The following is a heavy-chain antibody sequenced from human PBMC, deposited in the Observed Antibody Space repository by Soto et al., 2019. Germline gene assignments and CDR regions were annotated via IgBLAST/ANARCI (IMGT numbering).Heavy chain of an antibody. CDR3: AREISVAGGHFDY. V-gene: IGHV3-48*02. CDR2: ISSSSSTI. J-gene: IGHJ4*02. CDR1: GFTFSSYG. D-gene: IGHD6-19*01. Sequence: QPGGSLRLSCTASGFTFSSYGMNWVRQAPGKGLEWVSSISSSSSTIYYADSVRGRFTISRDNAKNSLYLQMNSLRDEDTAVYYCAREISVAGGHFDYWGQGTLVTVSS.